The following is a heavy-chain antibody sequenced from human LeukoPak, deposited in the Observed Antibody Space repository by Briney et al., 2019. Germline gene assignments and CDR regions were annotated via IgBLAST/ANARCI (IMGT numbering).Heavy chain of an antibody. CDR2: IYNSVST. V-gene: IGHV4-38-2*01. CDR3: ARNMSSEGWLDS. D-gene: IGHD2/OR15-2a*01. Sequence: SETLSLTCVVSDYSITSGDYWAWIRPPPGKGLEWIGSIYNSVSTSYNPSLKSRVTMSLDPSKNQFSLNLRSVTAADTAVYYCARNMSSEGWLDSWGRGTLVTVSS. J-gene: IGHJ5*01. CDR1: DYSITSGDY.